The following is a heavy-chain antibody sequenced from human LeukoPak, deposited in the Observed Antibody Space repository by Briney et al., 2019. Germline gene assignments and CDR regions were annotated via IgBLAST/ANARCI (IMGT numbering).Heavy chain of an antibody. Sequence: SETLSLTCTAPGGSISSSSYYWGWIRQPPGKGLEWIGSIYYSGSTNYNPSLKSRVTISVDKSKNQFSLKLSSVTAADTAVYYCARDYRHYDILTGYSSEDAFDIWGQGTMVTVSS. D-gene: IGHD3-9*01. CDR1: GGSISSSSYY. CDR2: IYYSGST. V-gene: IGHV4-39*07. CDR3: ARDYRHYDILTGYSSEDAFDI. J-gene: IGHJ3*02.